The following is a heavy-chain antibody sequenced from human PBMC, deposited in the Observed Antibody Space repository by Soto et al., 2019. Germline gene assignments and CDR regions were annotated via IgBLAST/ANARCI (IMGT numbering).Heavy chain of an antibody. V-gene: IGHV4-30-2*01. D-gene: IGHD2-21*02. Sequence: SETLSLTCAVSGGSISSGGYSWSWIRQPPGKGLEWIGYIYHSGSTYYNPSLKSRVTLSVDRSKNQFSLKLSSVTAADTAVYYCARAHVGDPYYFDYWGQGTLVTVSS. CDR3: ARAHVGDPYYFDY. CDR1: GGSISSGGYS. CDR2: IYHSGST. J-gene: IGHJ4*02.